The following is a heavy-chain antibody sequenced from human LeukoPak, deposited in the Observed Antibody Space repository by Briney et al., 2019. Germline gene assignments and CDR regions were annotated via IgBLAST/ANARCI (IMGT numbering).Heavy chain of an antibody. CDR1: GYTFTSYG. D-gene: IGHD1-26*01. V-gene: IGHV1-18*01. Sequence: ASVKVSCKASGYTFTSYGISWVRQAPGQGVEWMGWISAYNGNTNYAQKLQGRVTMTTDTSTSTAYMELKSLRSDDTAVYYGARGSASGSPRTWFDPWGQGTLVTVSS. J-gene: IGHJ5*02. CDR2: ISAYNGNT. CDR3: ARGSASGSPRTWFDP.